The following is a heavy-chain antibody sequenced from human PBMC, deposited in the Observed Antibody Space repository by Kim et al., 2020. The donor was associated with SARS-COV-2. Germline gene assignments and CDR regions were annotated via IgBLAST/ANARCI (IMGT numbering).Heavy chain of an antibody. J-gene: IGHJ4*02. CDR3: AHETRTSGTA. D-gene: IGHD2-21*02. Sequence: SETLSITCTVSGGSISGDYWSWIRQPPGKGLEWIGCFYGSGGTNYSRSLKSRVTISVDTSKNHFSLRLNSVTAADTAVYFCAHETRTSGTAWGQGTLVTVSS. CDR1: GGSISGDY. V-gene: IGHV4-59*13. CDR2: FYGSGGT.